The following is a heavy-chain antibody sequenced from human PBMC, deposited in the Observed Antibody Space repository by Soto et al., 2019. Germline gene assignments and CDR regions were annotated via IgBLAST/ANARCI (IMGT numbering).Heavy chain of an antibody. CDR2: IKEDGSAK. Sequence: EVQLVESGGGLVQPGGSLRVSCAASGFTFTSYWMSWVGQAPGKGLEWVANIKEDGSAKYYLDSVKGRFTISRDNAKNSLYLQMNSLRADDTAVYYCASEDFYRFDYWGQGNLVTVSS. J-gene: IGHJ4*02. CDR3: ASEDFYRFDY. CDR1: GFTFTSYW. V-gene: IGHV3-7*01.